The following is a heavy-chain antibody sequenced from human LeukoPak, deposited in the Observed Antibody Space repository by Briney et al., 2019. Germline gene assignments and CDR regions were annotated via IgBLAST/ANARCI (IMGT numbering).Heavy chain of an antibody. D-gene: IGHD6-13*01. CDR1: GGTFSSYA. V-gene: IGHV1-69*13. CDR2: IIPIFGTA. J-gene: IGHJ5*02. CDR3: ARDKRYIAAAGAVWFDP. Sequence: ASVKVSCKASGGTFSSYAISWVRQAPGQGLEWMGGIIPIFGTANYAQKFQGRVTITADESTSTAYMELSSLRSEDAAVYYCARDKRYIAAAGAVWFDPWGQGTLVTVSS.